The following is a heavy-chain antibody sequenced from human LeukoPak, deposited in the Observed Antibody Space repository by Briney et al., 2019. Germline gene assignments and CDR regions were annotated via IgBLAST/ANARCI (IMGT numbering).Heavy chain of an antibody. CDR1: GFTVSSNY. J-gene: IGHJ4*02. CDR3: AREGNDY. V-gene: IGHV3-66*01. Sequence: PGGSLRLSCADSGFTVSSNYMSWVRQAPGKGLEWVSVIYSGGSTYYADSVKGRFTISRDNSKNTLYLQMNSLRAEDTAVYYCAREGNDYWGQGTLVTVSS. CDR2: IYSGGST.